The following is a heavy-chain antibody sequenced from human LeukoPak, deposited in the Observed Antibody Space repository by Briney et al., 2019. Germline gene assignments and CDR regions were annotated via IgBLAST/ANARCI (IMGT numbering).Heavy chain of an antibody. Sequence: PGGSLRLSCAASGFTFSRYWMSWVRQAPGKGLECVANIKHDGSETFYVDSVKGRFTISRDNAKNSLYVQMNSLRAEDTAVYYCARGDDYGDYKHDYFDYWGQGTLVTVSS. D-gene: IGHD4-17*01. V-gene: IGHV3-7*01. CDR1: GFTFSRYW. CDR3: ARGDDYGDYKHDYFDY. J-gene: IGHJ4*02. CDR2: IKHDGSET.